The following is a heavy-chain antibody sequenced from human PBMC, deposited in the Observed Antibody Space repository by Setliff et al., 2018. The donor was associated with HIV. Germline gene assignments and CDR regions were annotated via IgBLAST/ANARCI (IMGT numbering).Heavy chain of an antibody. J-gene: IGHJ4*02. CDR2: IYYSGNT. CDR3: ARQGRPGDFDS. Sequence: PSKTLSLTCTVSGGSLSSSNYYCGWIRQPPGKGLEWIGSIYYSGNTYYNPSLKSRVTISGDTSKKQFSLKLRAVTAADSAVYYCARQGRPGDFDSWGQGTLVTVSS. V-gene: IGHV4-39*01. CDR1: GGSLSSSNYY. D-gene: IGHD7-27*01.